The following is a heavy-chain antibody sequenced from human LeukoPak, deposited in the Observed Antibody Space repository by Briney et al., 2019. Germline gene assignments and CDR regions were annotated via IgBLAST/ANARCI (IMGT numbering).Heavy chain of an antibody. V-gene: IGHV3-33*03. Sequence: GGSLRLSCAASGFTFSNYAMHWVRQAPGKGLEWVAVIWYDGSPKYYPDSVKGRFTISRDNSKSTLYLQMNSLRVEDTAAYYCAKVRAPSGWFNSDYWGQGTLVTVSS. D-gene: IGHD6-19*01. CDR3: AKVRAPSGWFNSDY. CDR2: IWYDGSPK. J-gene: IGHJ4*02. CDR1: GFTFSNYA.